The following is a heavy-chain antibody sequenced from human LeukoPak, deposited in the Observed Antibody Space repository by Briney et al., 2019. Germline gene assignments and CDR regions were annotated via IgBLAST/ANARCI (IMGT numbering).Heavy chain of an antibody. V-gene: IGHV3-30*04. CDR3: AREPRGYYDTSGSLPDY. Sequence: GRSLRLSCAASGFTFSSYAMHWVRQAPGEGLEWVAVISYAGSNKYYADSVKGRFTISRDNSKNTLYLQMNSLRAEDTAVYYCAREPRGYYDTSGSLPDYWGQGTLVTVSS. D-gene: IGHD3-22*01. CDR1: GFTFSSYA. CDR2: ISYAGSNK. J-gene: IGHJ4*02.